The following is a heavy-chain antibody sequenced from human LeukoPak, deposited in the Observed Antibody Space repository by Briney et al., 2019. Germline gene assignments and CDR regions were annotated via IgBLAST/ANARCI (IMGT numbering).Heavy chain of an antibody. J-gene: IGHJ4*02. CDR2: ISSSGSTI. Sequence: GGSLRLSCAASGFTFSSYEMNWVRQAPGKGLGWVSYISSSGSTIYYADSVKGRFTISRDNAKNSLYLQMNSLRAGDTAVYYCARHPRVVGSATRQYYFDYWGQGTLVTVSS. D-gene: IGHD2-2*01. CDR3: ARHPRVVGSATRQYYFDY. V-gene: IGHV3-48*03. CDR1: GFTFSSYE.